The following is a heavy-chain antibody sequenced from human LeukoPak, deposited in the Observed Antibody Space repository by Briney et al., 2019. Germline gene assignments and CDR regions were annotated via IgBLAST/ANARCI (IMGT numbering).Heavy chain of an antibody. CDR2: IKRKTDGETT. CDR3: AINWDFDY. J-gene: IGHJ4*02. Sequence: GGSLRLSSAASGFTFSNAWMSWVRQAPGRGLEWVGRIKRKTDGETTDYAALVKGRFSISRDAAKNTLYLQMNSLETEDTAVYYCAINWDFDYWGQGTLVTVSS. D-gene: IGHD7-27*01. V-gene: IGHV3-15*01. CDR1: GFTFSNAW.